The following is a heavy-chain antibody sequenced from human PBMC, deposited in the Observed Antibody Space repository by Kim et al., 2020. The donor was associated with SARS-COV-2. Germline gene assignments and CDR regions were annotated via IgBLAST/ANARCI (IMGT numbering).Heavy chain of an antibody. CDR3: ARGSLTIFGVVKGGGAFDY. V-gene: IGHV4-34*01. CDR2: INHSGST. CDR1: GGSFSGYY. J-gene: IGHJ4*02. D-gene: IGHD3-3*01. Sequence: SETLSLTCAVYGGSFSGYYWSWIRQPPGKGLEWIGEINHSGSTNYNPSLKSRVTISVDTSKNQFSLKLSSVTAADTAVYYCARGSLTIFGVVKGGGAFDYWGQGTLVTVSS.